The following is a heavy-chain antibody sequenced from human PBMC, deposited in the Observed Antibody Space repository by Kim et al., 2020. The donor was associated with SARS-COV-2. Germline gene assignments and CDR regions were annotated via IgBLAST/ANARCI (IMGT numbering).Heavy chain of an antibody. J-gene: IGHJ6*03. D-gene: IGHD4-17*01. Sequence: SETLSLTCAVYGESFSGYFWTWIRQFPGKGLEWIGEINHTGSTNYNPSLRSRVVISVDTSKNQFSVKLTSVTAADTALYYCARMTTLTNFYMDVWAKGTPVTISS. CDR3: ARMTTLTNFYMDV. CDR1: GESFSGYF. V-gene: IGHV4-34*01. CDR2: INHTGST.